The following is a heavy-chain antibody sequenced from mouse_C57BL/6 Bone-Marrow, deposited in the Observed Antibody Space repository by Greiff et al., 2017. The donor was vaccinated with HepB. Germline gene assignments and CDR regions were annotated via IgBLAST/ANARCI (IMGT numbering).Heavy chain of an antibody. CDR2: IDPSDSYT. V-gene: IGHV1-50*01. CDR3: ARLSYYYGSSTFAY. D-gene: IGHD1-1*01. CDR1: GYTFTSYW. Sequence: VQLQESGAELVKPGASVKLSCKASGYTFTSYWMQWVKQRPGQGLEWIGEIDPSDSYTNYNQKFKGKATLTVDTSSSTAYMQLSSLTSEDSAVYYCARLSYYYGSSTFAYWGQGTLVTVSA. J-gene: IGHJ3*01.